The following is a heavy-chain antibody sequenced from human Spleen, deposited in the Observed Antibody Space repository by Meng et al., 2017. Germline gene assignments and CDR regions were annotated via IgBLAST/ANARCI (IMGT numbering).Heavy chain of an antibody. CDR2: IWYDGSNK. J-gene: IGHJ4*02. Sequence: GESLKISCAASGFTFSSYGMHWVRQAPGKGLEWVAVIWYDGSNKYYADSVKGRFTISRDNSKNTLYLQMNSLRAEDTAVYYCARSDDSSGYYYEGYFDYWGKGTLVTVSS. CDR3: ARSDDSSGYYYEGYFDY. V-gene: IGHV3-33*01. D-gene: IGHD3-22*01. CDR1: GFTFSSYG.